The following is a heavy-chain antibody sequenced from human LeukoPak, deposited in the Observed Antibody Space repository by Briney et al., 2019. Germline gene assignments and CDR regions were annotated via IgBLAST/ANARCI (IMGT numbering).Heavy chain of an antibody. J-gene: IGHJ2*01. CDR1: GGSISSYY. V-gene: IGHV4-59*01. CDR3: ARYWGVQLWPNWYFDL. D-gene: IGHD5-18*01. Sequence: PSETLSLTCTVSGGSISSYYWSWFRQTPGKGPEWIVYIYYSGSTKYNPSLKSRVTISVDRSKTQFSLKLNSVTAADTAVYYCARYWGVQLWPNWYFDLWGRGSLVTASS. CDR2: IYYSGST.